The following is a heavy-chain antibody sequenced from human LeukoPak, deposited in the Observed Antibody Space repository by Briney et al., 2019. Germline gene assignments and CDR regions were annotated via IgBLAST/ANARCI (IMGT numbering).Heavy chain of an antibody. Sequence: GASVKVSCKASGGTFSSYAISWVRQAPGQGVEWMGRIIPILGIANYAQKFQGRVTITADKSTSTAYMELSSLRSEDTAVYYCARDRQQGSNFDYWGQGTLVTVSS. D-gene: IGHD6-13*01. CDR3: ARDRQQGSNFDY. CDR1: GGTFSSYA. CDR2: IIPILGIA. V-gene: IGHV1-69*04. J-gene: IGHJ4*02.